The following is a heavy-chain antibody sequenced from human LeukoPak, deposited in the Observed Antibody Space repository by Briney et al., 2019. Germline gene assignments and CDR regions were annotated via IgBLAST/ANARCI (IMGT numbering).Heavy chain of an antibody. CDR3: ARESIAAAIDY. D-gene: IGHD6-6*01. Sequence: ASVKVSCKASGYTFTSYYMHWVRQAPGQGLEWMGIINPSGGSTCYAQKFQGRVTMTRDMSTSTVYMELSSLRSEDTAVYYCARESIAAAIDYWGQGTLVTVSS. CDR1: GYTFTSYY. J-gene: IGHJ4*02. CDR2: INPSGGST. V-gene: IGHV1-46*01.